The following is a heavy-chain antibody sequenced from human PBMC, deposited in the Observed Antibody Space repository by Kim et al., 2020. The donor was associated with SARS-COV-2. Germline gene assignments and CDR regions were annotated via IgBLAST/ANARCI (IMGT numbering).Heavy chain of an antibody. Sequence: GESLKISCKGSGYSFTSYWISWVRQMPGKGLEWMGRIDPSDSYTNYSPSFQGHVTISADKSISTAYLQWSSLKASDTAMYYCARRVPIAARRWGDFDYWGQGTLVTVSS. D-gene: IGHD6-6*01. V-gene: IGHV5-10-1*01. CDR1: GYSFTSYW. J-gene: IGHJ4*02. CDR2: IDPSDSYT. CDR3: ARRVPIAARRWGDFDY.